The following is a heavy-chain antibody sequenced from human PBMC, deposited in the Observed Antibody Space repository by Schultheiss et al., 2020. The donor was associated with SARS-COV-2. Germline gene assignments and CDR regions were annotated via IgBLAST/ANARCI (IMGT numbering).Heavy chain of an antibody. CDR2: IIPIFGTA. V-gene: IGHV1-69*13. CDR3: ARVDYQHNWFDP. Sequence: SVKVSCKASGYTFTSYGISWVRQAPGQGLEWMGGIIPIFGTANYAQKVQGRVTITADESTSTAYMELSSLRSEDTAVYYCARVDYQHNWFDPWGQGTLVTVSS. D-gene: IGHD3-10*01. CDR1: GYTFTSYG. J-gene: IGHJ5*02.